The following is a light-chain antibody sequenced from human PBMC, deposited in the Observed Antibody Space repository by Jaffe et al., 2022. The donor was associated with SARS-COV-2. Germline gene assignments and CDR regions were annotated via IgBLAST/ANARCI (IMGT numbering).Light chain of an antibody. Sequence: EIVLTQSPGTLSLSPGERATLSCRASQSVRTSYLAWYQQKPGQAPRLLIYGASNRATGIPDRFSGSGSGTDFTLTISRLEPEDFAVYYCQQYDDSPPYTFGQGTKLEIK. V-gene: IGKV3-20*01. CDR1: QSVRTSY. CDR3: QQYDDSPPYT. CDR2: GAS. J-gene: IGKJ2*01.